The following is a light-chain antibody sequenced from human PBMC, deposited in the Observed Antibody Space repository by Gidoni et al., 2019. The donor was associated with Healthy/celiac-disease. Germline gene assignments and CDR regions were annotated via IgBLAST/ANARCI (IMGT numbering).Light chain of an antibody. CDR1: QSISSY. CDR2: AAY. V-gene: IGKV1-39*01. Sequence: DIQMTQSPSSLSASVGDRVTITCRASQSISSYLNWYQQKPGKAPKLLIYAAYSLQSGVPSRFSGSGSGTDFTLTISSLQPEDFANYYCQQSYSTPQTFGQGTKVEIK. J-gene: IGKJ1*01. CDR3: QQSYSTPQT.